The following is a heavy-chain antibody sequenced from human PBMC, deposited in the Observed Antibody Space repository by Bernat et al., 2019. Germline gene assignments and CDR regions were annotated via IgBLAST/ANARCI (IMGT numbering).Heavy chain of an antibody. D-gene: IGHD3-16*01. Sequence: QVQMVQSGAEVKKPGASVKVSCKASGYTFTDFYIHWVRQAPGQGLEWMGWINPNSGGTDYAQRFQGWVTMTRDTSITTAYMELSRLSSDDTAVYYCASGGPSTSGGVDYFDFWGQGTLVTVSS. CDR2: INPNSGGT. V-gene: IGHV1-2*04. CDR3: ASGGPSTSGGVDYFDF. J-gene: IGHJ4*02. CDR1: GYTFTDFY.